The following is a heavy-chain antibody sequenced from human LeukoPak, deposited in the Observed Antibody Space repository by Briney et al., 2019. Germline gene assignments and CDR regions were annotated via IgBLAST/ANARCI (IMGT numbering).Heavy chain of an antibody. J-gene: IGHJ4*02. CDR2: IYYSGST. D-gene: IGHD5-12*01. V-gene: IGHV4-39*01. CDR1: GGSISSSSYY. Sequence: SETLSLTCTVSGGSISSSSYYWGWIRQPPGKGREWIGSIYYSGSTYYNPSLKSRVTISVDTSKNQFSLKLSSVTAADTAVYYCARRFAGGYGIYFDYWGQGNLVTVSS. CDR3: ARRFAGGYGIYFDY.